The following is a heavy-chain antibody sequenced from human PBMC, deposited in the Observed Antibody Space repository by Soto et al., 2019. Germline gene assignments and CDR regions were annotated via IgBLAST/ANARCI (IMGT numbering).Heavy chain of an antibody. CDR3: ARSLGPGSHSFDY. D-gene: IGHD3-10*01. CDR2: LSDST. V-gene: IGHV3-23*01. CDR1: GFTFSTYDMSYA. Sequence: EVQLLESGGGLVQPGGSLRLSCALSGFTFSTYDMSYAMSWVRHAPGKGLEWVSTLSDSTYYADSVKGLCTISTDNSESTLLLQMNSLRAEDTAVYYCARSLGPGSHSFDYWGQGTLVTVSS. J-gene: IGHJ4*02.